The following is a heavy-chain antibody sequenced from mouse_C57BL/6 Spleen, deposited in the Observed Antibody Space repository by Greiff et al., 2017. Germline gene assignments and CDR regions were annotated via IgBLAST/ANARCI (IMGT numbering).Heavy chain of an antibody. CDR1: GYTFTSYW. J-gene: IGHJ2*01. V-gene: IGHV1-50*01. CDR3: ARHGNYFDY. CDR2: IDPSDSYT. D-gene: IGHD2-1*01. Sequence: QVQLQQPGAELVKPRASVKLSCKASGYTFTSYWMQWVKQRPGQGLEWIGEIDPSDSYTNYNQKFKGKATLTVDTSSSTAYMQLSSLTSEDSAVYYCARHGNYFDYWGQGTTLTVSS.